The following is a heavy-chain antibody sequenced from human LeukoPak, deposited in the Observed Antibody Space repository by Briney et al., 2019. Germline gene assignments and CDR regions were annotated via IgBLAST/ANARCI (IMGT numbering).Heavy chain of an antibody. CDR1: GGSISSYC. J-gene: IGHJ4*02. V-gene: IGHV4-59*01. D-gene: IGHD6-13*01. Sequence: PSETLSLTCTVSGGSISSYCWSWIRQPPGKGLEWIGYIYYSGSTNYNPSLKSRVTISVDTSKNQFSLKLSSVTAADTAVYYCARDSSSYYYFDYWGQGTLVTVSS. CDR2: IYYSGST. CDR3: ARDSSSYYYFDY.